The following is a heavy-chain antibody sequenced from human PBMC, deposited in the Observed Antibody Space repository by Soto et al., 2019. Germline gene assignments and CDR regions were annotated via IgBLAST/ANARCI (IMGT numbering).Heavy chain of an antibody. CDR2: INANSVDT. CDR1: GYTFSGHY. Sequence: QVQLVQSGAEVKKPGASVRVSCKASGYTFSGHYMHWIRQAPGQGPEWRGWINANSVDTDRARKFQERLTMTRDTSISTAYMELSRLRSDDTAVYYCARGGALDGTSPPFNHWGQGTLVTVSS. CDR3: ARGGALDGTSPPFNH. D-gene: IGHD6-19*01. J-gene: IGHJ4*02. V-gene: IGHV1-2*02.